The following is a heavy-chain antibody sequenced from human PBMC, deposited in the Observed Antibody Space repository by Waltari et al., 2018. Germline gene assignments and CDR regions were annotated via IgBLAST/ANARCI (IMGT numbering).Heavy chain of an antibody. Sequence: EVQLVESGGGLVQPGRSLRLSCTASGFTFGAYALSWFRQAPGKGLEWVGFIRSKAYGGTTEYAASVKGRFTISRDDSKSIAYLQMNSLKTEDTAVYYCTRDGRGMIVVGNSDYWGQGTLVTVSS. V-gene: IGHV3-49*03. CDR3: TRDGRGMIVVGNSDY. CDR2: IRSKAYGGTT. CDR1: GFTFGAYA. D-gene: IGHD3-22*01. J-gene: IGHJ4*02.